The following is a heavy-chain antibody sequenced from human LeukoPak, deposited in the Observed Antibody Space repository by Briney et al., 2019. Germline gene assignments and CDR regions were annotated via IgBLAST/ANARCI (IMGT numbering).Heavy chain of an antibody. Sequence: ASVKVSCKASGYTFTGYYMHWVRQAPGQGLEWMGWINPNSGGTNYAQKFQGSVTMTRDTSISTAYMELSRLRSDDTAVYYCARGDGDYVRFRYFQHWGQGTLVTVSS. V-gene: IGHV1-2*02. CDR2: INPNSGGT. CDR1: GYTFTGYY. D-gene: IGHD4-17*01. J-gene: IGHJ1*01. CDR3: ARGDGDYVRFRYFQH.